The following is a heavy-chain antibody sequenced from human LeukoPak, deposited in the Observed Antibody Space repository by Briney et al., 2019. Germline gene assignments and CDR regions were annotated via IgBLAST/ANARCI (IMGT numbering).Heavy chain of an antibody. Sequence: GGSLRLSCAASGFTFSSYSMAWVRQAPGKGLEWVSYISIRSSTIYYADSVKGRFTISRDNAKNSLYVQMNSLRAEDTAVYYCARDLNYGYRIDYWGQGTLVTVSS. CDR2: ISIRSSTI. V-gene: IGHV3-48*01. CDR3: ARDLNYGYRIDY. CDR1: GFTFSSYS. J-gene: IGHJ4*02. D-gene: IGHD5-18*01.